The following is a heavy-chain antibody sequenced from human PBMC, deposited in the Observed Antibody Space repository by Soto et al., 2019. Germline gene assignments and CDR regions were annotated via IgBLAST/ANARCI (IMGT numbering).Heavy chain of an antibody. CDR2: ISAYNGNT. CDR1: GYTFTSYG. J-gene: IGHJ6*02. CDR3: ARQEDYGAYSYYYGMDV. D-gene: IGHD4-17*01. V-gene: IGHV1-18*01. Sequence: QVQLVQSGAEVKKPGASVKVSCKASGYTFTSYGISWVRQAPGQGLEWMGWISAYNGNTNYAQKLQGRVTMTTDTSTSTADMELRSLRSDDTAVYYCARQEDYGAYSYYYGMDVWGQGTTVTVSS.